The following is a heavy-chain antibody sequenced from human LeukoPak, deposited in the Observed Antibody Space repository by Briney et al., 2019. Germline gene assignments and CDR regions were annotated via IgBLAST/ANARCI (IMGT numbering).Heavy chain of an antibody. CDR3: AKGSSGYLGALDAFDI. CDR2: ISWNSGSI. CDR1: GFTFDDYA. V-gene: IGHV3-9*01. D-gene: IGHD3-22*01. J-gene: IGHJ3*02. Sequence: GGSLRLSCAASGFTFDDYAMYWVRQAPGKGLEWVSGISWNSGSIGYADSVKGRFTISRDNAKNSLYLQMNSLRAEDTALYYCAKGSSGYLGALDAFDIWGQGTMVTVSS.